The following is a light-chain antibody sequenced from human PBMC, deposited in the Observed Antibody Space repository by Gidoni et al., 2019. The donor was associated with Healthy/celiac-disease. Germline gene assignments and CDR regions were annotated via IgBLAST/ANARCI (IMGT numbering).Light chain of an antibody. CDR2: DAS. CDR1: QDISNY. CDR3: QQYDNLPIFT. J-gene: IGKJ3*01. Sequence: VGDRVTITCQASQDISNYLNWYQQKPGKAPKLLIYDASNLETGVPSRFSGSGSGTDFTFTISSLQPEDIATYYCQQYDNLPIFTFGPGTKVDSK. V-gene: IGKV1-33*01.